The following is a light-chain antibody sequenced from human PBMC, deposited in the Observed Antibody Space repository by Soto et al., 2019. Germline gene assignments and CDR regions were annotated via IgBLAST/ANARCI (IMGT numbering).Light chain of an antibody. Sequence: VLTQSPATLSLSPGARATLSCSASQSSRTSLAWYQQKPGQAPRLVIFGASNRANGVPARFGGSGSGTDFTLTINSLEPEDFAVYYCQQSSNWQGTFGRGTKVDIK. CDR2: GAS. CDR1: QSSRTS. V-gene: IGKV3-11*01. J-gene: IGKJ1*01. CDR3: QQSSNWQGT.